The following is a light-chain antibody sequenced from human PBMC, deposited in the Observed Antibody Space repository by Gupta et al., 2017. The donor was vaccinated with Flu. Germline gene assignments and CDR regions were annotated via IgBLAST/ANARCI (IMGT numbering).Light chain of an antibody. V-gene: IGKV3-20*01. CDR2: ATS. J-gene: IGKJ1*01. CDR1: QSVSSGY. CDR3: QQEINSPWT. Sequence: EIVLTQSPGTLSLFPGERATLSCRASQSVSSGYLAWYQQRPGQTPRLLIYATSNRATGIPYRFSDSGSETEFSLTISRLEPEDSAVYYCQQEINSPWTFGQGTKVQIK.